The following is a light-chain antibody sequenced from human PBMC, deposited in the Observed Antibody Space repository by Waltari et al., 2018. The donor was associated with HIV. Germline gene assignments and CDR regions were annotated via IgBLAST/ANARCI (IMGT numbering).Light chain of an antibody. CDR3: QQCFSAPFT. CDR2: WAS. V-gene: IGKV4-1*01. Sequence: DIVMTQSPDSLTMSLGERATINCHSSQNVANVTKNKSYLTWFQQKPGQPPKLLIYWASTRESGVPYRFSGSGSGTNFTLTISSLQAEDVGIYYCQQCFSAPFTFGQGTKLKIK. J-gene: IGKJ2*01. CDR1: QNVANVTKNKSY.